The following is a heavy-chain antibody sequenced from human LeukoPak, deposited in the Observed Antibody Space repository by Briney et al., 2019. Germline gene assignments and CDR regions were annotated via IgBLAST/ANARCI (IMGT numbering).Heavy chain of an antibody. CDR3: ARDDRDISSFRFDY. D-gene: IGHD6-6*01. V-gene: IGHV3-21*01. CDR1: GFTFNTYS. Sequence: PGGSLRLSCAASGFTFNTYSVNWVRQAPGKGLEWVSSISSHSRDIYYADPVKGRFTISRDNAKNSLHLQMNSLRAEDTAVYYCARDDRDISSFRFDYWGHGILVTVSS. CDR2: ISSHSRDI. J-gene: IGHJ4*01.